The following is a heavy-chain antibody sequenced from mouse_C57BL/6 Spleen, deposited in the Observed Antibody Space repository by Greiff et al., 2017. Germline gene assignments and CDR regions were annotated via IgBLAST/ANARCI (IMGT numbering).Heavy chain of an antibody. CDR2: IYPGDGDT. Sequence: GDEMVKPGASGKISCKASGYAFSRYGMNSVKQRPGTGFEWIGQIYPGDGDTNYNGKFKGKATLTADKSSSTAYMQLSSLTSEDSAVYFCSRRPSCYFDVWGTGTTVTFSS. CDR3: SRRPSCYFDV. V-gene: IGHV1-80*01. J-gene: IGHJ1*03. CDR1: GYAFSRYG.